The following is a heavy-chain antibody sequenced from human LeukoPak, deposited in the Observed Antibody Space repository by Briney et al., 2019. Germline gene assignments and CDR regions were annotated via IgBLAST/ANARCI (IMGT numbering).Heavy chain of an antibody. Sequence: SETLSLTCTVSGGSISSYYWSWIRQPPGKGLEWIGYIYYSGSTNYNPSLKSRVTISVDTSKNQFSLKPSSVTAADTAVYYCARDPSGYRNDAFDIWGQGTMVTVSS. CDR1: GGSISSYY. CDR3: ARDPSGYRNDAFDI. D-gene: IGHD1-14*01. CDR2: IYYSGST. V-gene: IGHV4-59*01. J-gene: IGHJ3*02.